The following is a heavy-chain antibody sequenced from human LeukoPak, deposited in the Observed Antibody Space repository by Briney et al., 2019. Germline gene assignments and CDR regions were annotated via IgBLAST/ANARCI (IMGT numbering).Heavy chain of an antibody. Sequence: PGGSLRLSCAASGFTFSSYAMSWVRQAPGKGLEWVSAISGSGGSTNYADSVKGRFTISRDNSKNTLYLQMNSLRAEDTAVYYCARIPRGYYGMDVWGQGTTVTVSS. V-gene: IGHV3-23*01. CDR1: GFTFSSYA. CDR3: ARIPRGYYGMDV. J-gene: IGHJ6*02. CDR2: ISGSGGST.